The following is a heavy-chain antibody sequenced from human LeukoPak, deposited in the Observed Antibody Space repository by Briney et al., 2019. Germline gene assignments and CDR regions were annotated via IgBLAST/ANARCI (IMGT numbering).Heavy chain of an antibody. V-gene: IGHV1-69*13. J-gene: IGHJ4*02. D-gene: IGHD2-2*02. CDR2: IIPIFGTA. CDR3: ASESPAAIPPRSDY. CDR1: GGTFSSYA. Sequence: GASVKVSCKASGGTFSSYAISWVRQAPGQGLEWMGGIIPIFGTANYAQKFQGRVTITADESTSTAYMELSSLRSEDTAVYYCASESPAAIPPRSDYWGQGTLVTFSS.